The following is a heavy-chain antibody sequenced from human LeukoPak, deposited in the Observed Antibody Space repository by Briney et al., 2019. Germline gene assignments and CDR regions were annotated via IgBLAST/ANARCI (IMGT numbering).Heavy chain of an antibody. D-gene: IGHD6-19*01. V-gene: IGHV3-74*01. Sequence: PSETLSLTCAVYGGSFSGYYWSWIRQPPGKGLVWVSRINSDGSSTSYADSVKGRFTISRDNAKNTLYLQLNSLRAEDTAVYYCAGGWFALDYWGQGTLVTVSS. CDR1: GGSFSGYY. CDR2: INSDGSST. CDR3: AGGWFALDY. J-gene: IGHJ4*02.